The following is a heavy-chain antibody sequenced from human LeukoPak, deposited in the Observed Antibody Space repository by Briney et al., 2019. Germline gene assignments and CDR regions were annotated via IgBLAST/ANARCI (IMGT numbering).Heavy chain of an antibody. J-gene: IGHJ2*01. CDR3: ARGLPDSSGYVDWYFDL. CDR1: GGFISSSSYY. V-gene: IGHV4-61*01. D-gene: IGHD3-22*01. CDR2: IYYSGST. Sequence: SETLSLTCTISGGFISSSSYYWSWIRQPPGKGLEWIGYIYYSGSTNYNPSLKSRVTISVDTSKNQFSLKLSSVTAADTAVYYCARGLPDSSGYVDWYFDLWGRGTLVTVSS.